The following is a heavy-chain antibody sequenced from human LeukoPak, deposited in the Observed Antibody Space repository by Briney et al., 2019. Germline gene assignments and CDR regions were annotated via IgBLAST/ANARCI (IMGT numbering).Heavy chain of an antibody. Sequence: AETLSLTCAVYAGSFSGYYWSWIRQPPGKGLEWIGEINHSGSTKYNPSLKSRVTISVDTSKNQFSLKLSSVTAADTAVYYCARLSKRSGEDYWGQGTLVTVSS. CDR2: INHSGST. CDR1: AGSFSGYY. V-gene: IGHV4-34*01. D-gene: IGHD3-3*01. J-gene: IGHJ4*02. CDR3: ARLSKRSGEDY.